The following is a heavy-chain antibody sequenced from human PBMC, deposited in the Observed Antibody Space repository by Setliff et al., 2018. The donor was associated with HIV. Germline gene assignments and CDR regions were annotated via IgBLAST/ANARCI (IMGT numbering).Heavy chain of an antibody. D-gene: IGHD3-10*01. CDR3: ARDRTYYYGSGSYDY. CDR1: GFTFSSYS. V-gene: IGHV3-48*01. CDR2: ISGNSGAV. Sequence: PGGSLRLSCAASGFTFSSYSMNWVRQAPGKGLEWVSFISGNSGAVTYADSVKGRFTISRDNAKNSLYLQMNSLRAEDTAVYYCARDRTYYYGSGSYDYWGQGTLVTVSS. J-gene: IGHJ4*02.